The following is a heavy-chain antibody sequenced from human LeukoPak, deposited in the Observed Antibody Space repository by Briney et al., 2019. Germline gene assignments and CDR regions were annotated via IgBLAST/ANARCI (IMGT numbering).Heavy chain of an antibody. D-gene: IGHD4/OR15-4a*01. CDR2: IYDSGST. J-gene: IGHJ4*02. CDR3: ARHDGRGGATMGALDY. V-gene: IGHV4-39*01. CDR1: GGSIRSSYYY. Sequence: SETLSLTCTVSGGSIRSSYYYWGWIRQPPGKGLEWIGSIYDSGSTYYNPSLKSRVTISVDTSKNQFSLNLSSVTAADTAVYYCARHDGRGGATMGALDYWGQGSLVTVSS.